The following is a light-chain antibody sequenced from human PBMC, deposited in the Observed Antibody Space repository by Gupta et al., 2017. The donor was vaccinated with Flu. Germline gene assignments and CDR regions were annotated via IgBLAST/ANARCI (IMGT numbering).Light chain of an antibody. V-gene: IGLV3-1*01. CDR2: QDI. Sequence: WYQETPGQSPVLGIYQDIKRPSGIPERFSGSNSGNTATLTISGARAMDEADYSCQGWDSSTKVFGGGTKLPVL. J-gene: IGLJ3*02. CDR3: QGWDSSTKV.